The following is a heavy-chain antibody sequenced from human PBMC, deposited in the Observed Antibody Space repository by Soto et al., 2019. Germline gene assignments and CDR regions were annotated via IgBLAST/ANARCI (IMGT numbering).Heavy chain of an antibody. CDR3: ARGARYFDWNALPTAFDY. CDR1: GGSISSGGYY. V-gene: IGHV4-31*03. Sequence: SETLSLTCTVSGGSISSGGYYWSWIRQHPGKGLEWIGYIYYSGSTYYNPSLKSRVTISVDTSKNQFSLKLSSVTAADTAVYYCARGARYFDWNALPTAFDYWGQGTLVTVSS. CDR2: IYYSGST. D-gene: IGHD3-9*01. J-gene: IGHJ4*02.